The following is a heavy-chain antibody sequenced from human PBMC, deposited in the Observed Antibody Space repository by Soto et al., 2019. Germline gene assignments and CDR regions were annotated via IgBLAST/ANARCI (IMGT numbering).Heavy chain of an antibody. D-gene: IGHD1-26*01. J-gene: IGHJ5*02. CDR2: IRSKSNTYAT. Sequence: PGGSLRLSCAASGFTFSDSAIFWVRQGSGKGLEWVGRIRSKSNTYATAYAASVKGRFTVSRDDSKSTAYLQMNSLKTDDTAVYYCVRGWELLSGYFDPWGQGTLVTVSS. CDR3: VRGWELLSGYFDP. V-gene: IGHV3-73*01. CDR1: GFTFSDSA.